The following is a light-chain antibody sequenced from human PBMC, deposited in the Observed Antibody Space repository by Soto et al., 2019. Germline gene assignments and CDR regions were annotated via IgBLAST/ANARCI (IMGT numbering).Light chain of an antibody. J-gene: IGKJ1*01. V-gene: IGKV1-5*01. CDR1: QRISRW. CDR3: QQYNSYDMWS. Sequence: DIQMTQSPSTLSASVGDRVTITCRASQRISRWLAWYQQKPGKAPKLLIYGASTLQSGVPSRFSGSGSGTDFTLTITGLEPDDFATYYCQQYNSYDMWSFGQGTTV. CDR2: GAS.